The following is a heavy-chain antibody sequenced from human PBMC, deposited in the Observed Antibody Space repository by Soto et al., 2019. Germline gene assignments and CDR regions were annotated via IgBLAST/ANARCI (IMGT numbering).Heavy chain of an antibody. D-gene: IGHD3-16*01. Sequence: GGSLRLSCAVSGFTFDDNVMHWVRQAPEKGLEWVSGINWKSDIGYADSVEGRITISRDNDENSLYLQMNSLRAEDTALYYCAISQDRGGRTTFIYWGQGTQVTVSS. CDR1: GFTFDDNV. J-gene: IGHJ4*02. CDR3: AISQDRGGRTTFIY. CDR2: INWKSDI. V-gene: IGHV3-9*01.